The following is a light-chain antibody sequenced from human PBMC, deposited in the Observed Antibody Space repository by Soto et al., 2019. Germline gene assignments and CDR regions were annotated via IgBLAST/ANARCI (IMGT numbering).Light chain of an antibody. CDR3: SSYTSSSTRL. CDR1: SSDVGGYNY. V-gene: IGLV2-14*01. J-gene: IGLJ2*01. CDR2: EVS. Sequence: QSVLTQPASVSGSPGQSITISCTGTSSDVGGYNYVSWYQQHPGKAPKLMIYEVSNRPSGVSNRFSGSKSGNTASLTISGLQAEDEAEYYCSSYTSSSTRLFGGGTKLTVL.